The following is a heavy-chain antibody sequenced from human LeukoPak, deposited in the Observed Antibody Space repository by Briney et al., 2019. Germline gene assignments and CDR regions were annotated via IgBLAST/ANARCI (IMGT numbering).Heavy chain of an antibody. V-gene: IGHV1-2*02. D-gene: IGHD1-26*01. CDR1: GFTFTGYY. CDR3: ARDTNSGSSGDDAFDI. CDR2: INPNSGGT. J-gene: IGHJ3*02. Sequence: ASVKVSCKASGFTFTGYYMHSVRQAPGQGLEGMGRINPNSGGTNYAQKFQGRVTMTSDTSINTAYMQVRRLSSDDTAVSSCARDTNSGSSGDDAFDIWRQGPMVTASS.